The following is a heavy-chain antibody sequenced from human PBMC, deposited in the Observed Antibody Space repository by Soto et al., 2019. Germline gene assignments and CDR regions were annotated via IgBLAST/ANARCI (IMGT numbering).Heavy chain of an antibody. V-gene: IGHV4-59*01. Sequence: SETLSLTCTVSGTSISSYYWSWIRQPPGKGLEWIANIHYSGTTNYNPSLVSRVTISVDTSKNQFSLKMTSVTAADRAIYFCARYNSYAIDYWGRGTLVTVSS. CDR1: GTSISSYY. D-gene: IGHD2-8*01. J-gene: IGHJ4*02. CDR3: ARYNSYAIDY. CDR2: IHYSGTT.